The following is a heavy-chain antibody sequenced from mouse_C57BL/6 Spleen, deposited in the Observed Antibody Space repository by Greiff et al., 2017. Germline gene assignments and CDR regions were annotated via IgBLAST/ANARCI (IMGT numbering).Heavy chain of an antibody. V-gene: IGHV1-69*01. CDR1: GYTFTSYW. D-gene: IGHD1-1*01. J-gene: IGHJ3*01. Sequence: QVQLQQPGAELVMPGASVKLYCKASGYTFTSYWMHWVKQRPGQGLEWIGEIDPSDSYTNYNQKFKGKSTLTVDKSSSTAYMQLSSLTSEDSAVYYCARERDYYGSSYGWFAYWGQGTLVTVSA. CDR3: ARERDYYGSSYGWFAY. CDR2: IDPSDSYT.